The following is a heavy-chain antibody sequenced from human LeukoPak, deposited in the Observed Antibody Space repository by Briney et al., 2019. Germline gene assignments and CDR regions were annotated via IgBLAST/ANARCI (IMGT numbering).Heavy chain of an antibody. CDR3: ANELELRNWFDP. D-gene: IGHD1-7*01. CDR2: ISDSGGGT. Sequence: GGSLRLSCAASGFTFSSYDMNWVRQAPGKGLEWVSGISDSGGGTYYADSVKGRFTISRDNSKNTLYLQMNSLRAEDTAVYYCANELELRNWFDPWGQGTLVTVSS. V-gene: IGHV3-23*01. CDR1: GFTFSSYD. J-gene: IGHJ5*02.